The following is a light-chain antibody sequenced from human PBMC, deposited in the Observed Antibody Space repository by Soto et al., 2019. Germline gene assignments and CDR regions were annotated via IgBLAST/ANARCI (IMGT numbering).Light chain of an antibody. Sequence: QSVLTQPPSASDTPGQRVTISCSGGSSNIGSNSVNWYQQLPGTAPKLLIYTNDQRPSGVPDRFSGSKSGTSASLAISGLQSEDEADYYCAAWDDSLSVPVFGGGTKLT. V-gene: IGLV1-44*01. CDR1: SSNIGSNS. CDR3: AAWDDSLSVPV. CDR2: TND. J-gene: IGLJ3*02.